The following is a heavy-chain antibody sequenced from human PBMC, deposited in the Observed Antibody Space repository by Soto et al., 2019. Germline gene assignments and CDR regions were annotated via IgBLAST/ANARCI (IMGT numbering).Heavy chain of an antibody. Sequence: QVQLVQSGAEVKKPGSSVKVSCKASGGTFSSYAISWVRQAPGQGLEWMGGIIPIFGTANYAQKFQGRVTITADESTSTAYMELSSLRSEDTAVYYCATDCSSTSCYPEYYFDYWGQGTLVTVSS. V-gene: IGHV1-69*01. J-gene: IGHJ4*02. CDR1: GGTFSSYA. D-gene: IGHD2-2*01. CDR3: ATDCSSTSCYPEYYFDY. CDR2: IIPIFGTA.